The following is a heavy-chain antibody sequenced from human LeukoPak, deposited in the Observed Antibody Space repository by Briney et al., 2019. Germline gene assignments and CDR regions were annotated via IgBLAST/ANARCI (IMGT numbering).Heavy chain of an antibody. CDR2: IDHSGST. Sequence: GSLRLSCAASGFTLSTYAMSWIRQPPGKGLEWTGSIDHSGSTYYNPSLKSRITISVDTSKNQFSLKLSSVTAADTAVYYCARDSALAQAVMFDYWGQGTLVTVSS. J-gene: IGHJ4*02. D-gene: IGHD6-19*01. V-gene: IGHV4-38-2*02. CDR3: ARDSALAQAVMFDY. CDR1: GFTLSTYA.